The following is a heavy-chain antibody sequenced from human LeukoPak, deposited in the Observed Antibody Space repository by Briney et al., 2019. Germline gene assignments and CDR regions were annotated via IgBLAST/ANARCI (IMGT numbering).Heavy chain of an antibody. CDR1: GGSISSSSYY. CDR2: VYYSGST. J-gene: IGHJ6*02. D-gene: IGHD3-3*01. CDR3: ASRLGSGMDV. Sequence: PSETLSLTCTVSGGSISSSSYYWGWIRQPPGKGLEWIGSVYYSGSTYYNPSLKSRVTISVDTSKNQFSLKLSSVTAADTAVYYCASRLGSGMDVWGQGTTVTVSS. V-gene: IGHV4-39*01.